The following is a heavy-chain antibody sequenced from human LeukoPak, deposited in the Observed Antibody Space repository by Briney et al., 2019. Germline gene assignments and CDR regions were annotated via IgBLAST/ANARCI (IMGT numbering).Heavy chain of an antibody. CDR2: MNPNSGNT. CDR1: GYTFTSYD. D-gene: IGHD2-2*03. CDR3: ARLDIVVVPAAHLYYYYYGMDV. J-gene: IGHJ6*02. Sequence: GASVTVSCKASGYTFTSYDINWVRQAPGQGLEWMGWMNPNSGNTGYAQKFQGRVTMTRNTSISTAYMELSSLRSEDTAVYHCARLDIVVVPAAHLYYYYYGMDVWGQGTTVTVSS. V-gene: IGHV1-8*01.